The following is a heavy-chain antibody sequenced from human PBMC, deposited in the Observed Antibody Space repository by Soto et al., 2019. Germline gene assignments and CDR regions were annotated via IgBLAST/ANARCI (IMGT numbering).Heavy chain of an antibody. CDR1: GGSISSSSYY. V-gene: IGHV4-39*01. CDR2: IYYSGST. Sequence: SETLSLTCTVSGGSISSSSYYWGWIRQPPGKGLEWIGSIYYSGSTYYNPSLKSRVTISVDTSKNQFSLKLSSVTAADTAVYYCARHGGTGTTVEFDPWGQGTLVTVSS. CDR3: ARHGGTGTTVEFDP. J-gene: IGHJ5*02. D-gene: IGHD1-7*01.